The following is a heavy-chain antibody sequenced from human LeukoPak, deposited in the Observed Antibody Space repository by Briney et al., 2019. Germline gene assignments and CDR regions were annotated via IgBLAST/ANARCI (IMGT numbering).Heavy chain of an antibody. D-gene: IGHD1-26*01. CDR1: GFTFSDYA. CDR3: ARVREPLDYYYGLAV. Sequence: GGSLRLSRATSGFTFSDYAMHWVRQAPGKGLQWVAIVSYDGSNKYYADSVQGRFIMSKDNSRNTLFLQMNSLRTDDTAVYYCARVREPLDYYYGLAVWGQGTSVTVSS. J-gene: IGHJ6*02. CDR2: VSYDGSNK. V-gene: IGHV3-30-3*01.